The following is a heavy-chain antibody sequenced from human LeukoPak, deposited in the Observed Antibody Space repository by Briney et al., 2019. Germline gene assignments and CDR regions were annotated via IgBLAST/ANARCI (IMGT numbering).Heavy chain of an antibody. CDR3: ARLRPVAGYDAFDI. V-gene: IGHV4-59*08. CDR2: IYYSGST. Sequence: SETLSLTCAVSGGSISSYYWSWIRQPPGKGLEWIGYIYYSGSTNYNPSLKSRVTMSVDTSKNQFSLKLTSVTAADTAVYYCARLRPVAGYDAFDIWGHGTMVTVSS. J-gene: IGHJ3*02. CDR1: GGSISSYY. D-gene: IGHD6-19*01.